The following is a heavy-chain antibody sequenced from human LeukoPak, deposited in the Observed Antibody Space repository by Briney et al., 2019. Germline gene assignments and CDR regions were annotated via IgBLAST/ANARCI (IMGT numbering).Heavy chain of an antibody. CDR3: ARGYYGSGSHCCHMDV. CDR1: VGSFSGYY. CDR2: INHSGST. V-gene: IGHV4-34*01. D-gene: IGHD3-10*01. J-gene: IGHJ6*03. Sequence: TTSETLSLTCAVYVGSFSGYYWSWIRQPPGKGLEWIGEINHSGSTNYNSSLKSRVTISVDTSKNQFSLKLSSVTAADTAVYYCARGYYGSGSHCCHMDVWGKGTTITAS.